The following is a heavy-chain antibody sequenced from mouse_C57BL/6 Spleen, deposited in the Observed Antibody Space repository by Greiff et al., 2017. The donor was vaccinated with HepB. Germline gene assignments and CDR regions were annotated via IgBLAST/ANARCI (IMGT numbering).Heavy chain of an antibody. Sequence: DVKLVESGGGLVKPGGSLKLSCAASGFTFSDYGMHWVRQAPEKGLEWVAYISSGSSTIYYADTVKGRFTISRDNAKNTLFLQMTSLRSEDTAMYYCARTFITTVVARAMDYWGQGTSVTVSS. CDR1: GFTFSDYG. D-gene: IGHD1-1*01. CDR2: ISSGSSTI. V-gene: IGHV5-17*01. J-gene: IGHJ4*01. CDR3: ARTFITTVVARAMDY.